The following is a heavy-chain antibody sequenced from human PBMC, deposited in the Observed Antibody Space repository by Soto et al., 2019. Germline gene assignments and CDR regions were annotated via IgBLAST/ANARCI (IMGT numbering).Heavy chain of an antibody. CDR1: GGTFSSYA. CDR2: IIPIFGTA. J-gene: IGHJ6*02. D-gene: IGHD2-15*01. Sequence: SVKVSCKASGGTFSSYAISWVRQAPGQGLEWMGGIIPIFGTANYAQKFQGRVTITADESTSTAYMELSSLRSEDTAVYYCAGLGVVAATGYYYYGTDVWGQGTTVTVSS. V-gene: IGHV1-69*13. CDR3: AGLGVVAATGYYYYGTDV.